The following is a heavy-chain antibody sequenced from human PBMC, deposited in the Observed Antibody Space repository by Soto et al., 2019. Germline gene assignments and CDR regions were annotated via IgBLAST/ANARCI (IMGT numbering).Heavy chain of an antibody. CDR3: ARSQGGSSSLDIYYYYYYGMDV. D-gene: IGHD2-15*01. Sequence: QVQLVQSGAEVKKPGSSLKVSCKAPGGTFSSYAISWVRQAPGQGLEWMGGIIPIFGKAKYAQKLQGRVTITADESTSTGYMELSSLRSEDTAVYYCARSQGGSSSLDIYYYYYYGMDVWGQGTTVTVSS. CDR1: GGTFSSYA. V-gene: IGHV1-69*01. J-gene: IGHJ6*02. CDR2: IIPIFGKA.